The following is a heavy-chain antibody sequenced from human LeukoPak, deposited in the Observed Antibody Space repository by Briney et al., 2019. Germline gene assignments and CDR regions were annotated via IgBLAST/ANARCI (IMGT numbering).Heavy chain of an antibody. D-gene: IGHD2-2*02. Sequence: GASVKVSCKASGGTFSSYAISWVRQAPGQGLEWMGWINPNSGGTNYAQKFQGRVTMTRDTSISTAYMELSRLRSDDTAVYYCARVAGYCSSTSCYTWGQGTLVTVSS. CDR1: GGTFSSYA. V-gene: IGHV1-2*02. CDR3: ARVAGYCSSTSCYT. CDR2: INPNSGGT. J-gene: IGHJ4*02.